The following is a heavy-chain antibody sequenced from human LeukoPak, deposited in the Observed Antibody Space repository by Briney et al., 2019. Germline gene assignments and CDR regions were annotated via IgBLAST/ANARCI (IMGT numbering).Heavy chain of an antibody. CDR1: GFTFSSYA. CDR3: AKVRSGYSAFDI. J-gene: IGHJ3*02. V-gene: IGHV3-23*01. Sequence: GGSLRFSCAASGFTFSSYAMSWVRQAPGKGLEWVSAISGSGGSTYYADSVKGRFTISRDNSKNTLYLQMNSLRAEDTAVYYCAKVRSGYSAFDIWGQGTMVTVSS. D-gene: IGHD3-3*01. CDR2: ISGSGGST.